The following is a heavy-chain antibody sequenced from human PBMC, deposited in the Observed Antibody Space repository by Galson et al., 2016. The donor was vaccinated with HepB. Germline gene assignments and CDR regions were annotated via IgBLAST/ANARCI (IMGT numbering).Heavy chain of an antibody. V-gene: IGHV3-74*01. J-gene: IGHJ4*02. CDR2: INADSSAP. CDR1: GFTFSSYW. CDR3: VRGTRGWKGVDY. D-gene: IGHD6-19*01. Sequence: SLRLSGAASGFTFSSYWMHWVRKIPGKGLVWVPRINADSSAPSYTDSVKGRFTISRDNTKNTLYLQMNSMGADETAVYHCVRGTRGWKGVDYWGRGTLVTVSS.